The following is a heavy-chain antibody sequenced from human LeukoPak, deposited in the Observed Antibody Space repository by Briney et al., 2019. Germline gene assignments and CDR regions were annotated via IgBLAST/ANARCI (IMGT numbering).Heavy chain of an antibody. D-gene: IGHD2-2*01. CDR2: ISSSGSTI. Sequence: GGSLRLSCAASGFTFSDYYMSWIRQAPGKGLEWVSYISSSGSTIYYADSVKGRFTISRDNAKNSLYLQMNSLRPEDTAVYYCAKIPNLQDCSRTSCLYYFDFWGRGTLVTVSS. CDR1: GFTFSDYY. CDR3: AKIPNLQDCSRTSCLYYFDF. V-gene: IGHV3-11*01. J-gene: IGHJ4*02.